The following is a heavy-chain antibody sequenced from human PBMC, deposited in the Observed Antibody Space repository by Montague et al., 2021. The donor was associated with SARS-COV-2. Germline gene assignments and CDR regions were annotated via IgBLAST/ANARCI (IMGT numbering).Heavy chain of an antibody. CDR1: GGSISSGSYY. CDR3: ARAHSGSWAHLDN. Sequence: TRPLTCTVSGGSISSGSYYWSWIRQPAGKGLEWIGRIYTSGTTDYSFSLKSRVTISVDTSKNQFSLKLTSVTAADTAVYYCARAHSGSWAHLDNWGQGSLVTVSS. CDR2: IYTSGTT. D-gene: IGHD5-12*01. V-gene: IGHV4-61*02. J-gene: IGHJ4*02.